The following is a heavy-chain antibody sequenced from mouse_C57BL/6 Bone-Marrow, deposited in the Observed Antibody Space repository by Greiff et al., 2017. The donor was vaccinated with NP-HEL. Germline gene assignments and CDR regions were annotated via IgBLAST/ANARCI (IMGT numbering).Heavy chain of an antibody. Sequence: EVHLVESGGGLVQPKGSLKLSCAASGFSFNTYAMNWVRQAPGKGLEWVARIRSKSNNYATYYADSVKDRFTIYRDDSESMLYLQMNNLKTEATAMYYCVRAGYYERGYYFDYWGQGTTLTVSS. CDR2: IRSKSNNYAT. CDR1: GFSFNTYA. D-gene: IGHD2-3*01. J-gene: IGHJ2*01. CDR3: VRAGYYERGYYFDY. V-gene: IGHV10-1*01.